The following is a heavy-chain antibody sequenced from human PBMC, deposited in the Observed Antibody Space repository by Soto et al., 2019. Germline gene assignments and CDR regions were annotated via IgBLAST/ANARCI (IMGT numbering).Heavy chain of an antibody. CDR3: AHRLFRLRRSTGYYVDS. J-gene: IGHJ4*02. CDR2: IYWDDDK. Sequence: QITLKESGPTLVKPTQTLTLTCTFSGFSLTTNGVGVGWIRQPPGEALEWLALIYWDDDKRYSPSLKRRLTSTKDTSQSQVVLTMTNMDPVDTATYYCAHRLFRLRRSTGYYVDSWGPGTLVTVSS. V-gene: IGHV2-5*02. D-gene: IGHD3-9*01. CDR1: GFSLTTNGVG.